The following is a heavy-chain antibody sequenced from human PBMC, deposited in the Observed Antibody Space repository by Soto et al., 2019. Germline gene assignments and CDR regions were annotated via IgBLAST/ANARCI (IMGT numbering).Heavy chain of an antibody. Sequence: GEALKISWKGFDYTFAAYWIGWVRQMPGKGMEWMGSINPGDSYVRYSPPFEGQVTISADKSINTAYLQWSSLKASDTATYYCARPDYTKGVPYHVYDXWGQGTMVTVS. V-gene: IGHV5-51*01. CDR1: DYTFAAYW. J-gene: IGHJ3*01. D-gene: IGHD2-8*01. CDR2: INPGDSYV. CDR3: ARPDYTKGVPYHVYDX.